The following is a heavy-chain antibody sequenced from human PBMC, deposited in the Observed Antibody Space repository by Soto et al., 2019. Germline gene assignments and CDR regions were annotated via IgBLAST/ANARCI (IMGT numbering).Heavy chain of an antibody. D-gene: IGHD6-13*01. Sequence: ASVKVSCKTSGCTFTSYDINWVRPAPGQGLEWVGWINTNSDYTRSAQKFRGRLTLTRDKSMRAVYMKLSNLRPDDTAVYYCAREWSAAGHLYGMDVWG. J-gene: IGHJ6*02. CDR3: AREWSAAGHLYGMDV. V-gene: IGHV1-8*01. CDR1: GCTFTSYD. CDR2: INTNSDYT.